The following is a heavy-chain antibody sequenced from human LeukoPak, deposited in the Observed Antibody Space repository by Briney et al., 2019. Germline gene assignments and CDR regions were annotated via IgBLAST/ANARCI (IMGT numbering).Heavy chain of an antibody. V-gene: IGHV3-7*01. D-gene: IGHD3-9*01. J-gene: IGHJ3*02. CDR1: GISFNKYW. Sequence: GWSRTLASVASGISFNKYWMIWVRQTPRDLREWVANVKPRGNGRHYMDSGEGRFTISRDNAKNTLYMQMNSLRTEGAAVYYCVRDFGDRYDIFDIWGQGTMVTVSS. CDR2: VKPRGNGR. CDR3: VRDFGDRYDIFDI.